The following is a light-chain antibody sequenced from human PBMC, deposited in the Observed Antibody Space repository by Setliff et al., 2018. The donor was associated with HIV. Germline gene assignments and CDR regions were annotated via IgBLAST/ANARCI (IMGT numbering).Light chain of an antibody. CDR1: SRAVGGYNY. V-gene: IGLV2-14*03. J-gene: IGLJ1*01. CDR2: DVS. CDR3: SSYTNTPLYV. Sequence: QSVLTQPASVSGSPGQSITISCTGTSRAVGGYNYVSWYQQHPGKAPKLMIYDVSNRPSGVSNRFSGSKSGNTASLIISGLQPEDEADYYCSSYTNTPLYVFGTGTKVTVL.